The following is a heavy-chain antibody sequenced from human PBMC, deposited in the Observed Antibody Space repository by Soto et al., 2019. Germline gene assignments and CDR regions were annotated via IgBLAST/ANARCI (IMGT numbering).Heavy chain of an antibody. CDR1: GGSISSYY. Sequence: QVQLQESGPGLVKPSETLSLTCTVSGGSISSYYWSWIRQPPGKGLEWIGYIYYSGSTNYNPSLKSRVTLSVDTSKNQFSLKLSAVPAADTAVYYCARRYGGSIDSWGQGTLVTVSS. CDR2: IYYSGST. D-gene: IGHD2-15*01. V-gene: IGHV4-59*08. CDR3: ARRYGGSIDS. J-gene: IGHJ4*02.